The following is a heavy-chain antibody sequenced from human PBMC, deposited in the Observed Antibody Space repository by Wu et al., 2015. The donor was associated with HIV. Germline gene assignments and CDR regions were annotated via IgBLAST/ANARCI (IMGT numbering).Heavy chain of an antibody. D-gene: IGHD3-22*01. CDR2: ISAYNGNT. V-gene: IGHV1-18*01. Sequence: QVQLVQSGAEVKKPGASVKVSCKASGYTFTSYGISWVRQAPGQGLEWMGWISAYNGNTNYAQKLQGRVTMTTDTSTSTAYMELRSLRSDDTAVYYCARLSFHSDDSSGYYYYPFDYWGQGTLVTVSS. CDR1: GYTFTSYG. J-gene: IGHJ4*02. CDR3: ARLSFHSDDSSGYYYYPFDY.